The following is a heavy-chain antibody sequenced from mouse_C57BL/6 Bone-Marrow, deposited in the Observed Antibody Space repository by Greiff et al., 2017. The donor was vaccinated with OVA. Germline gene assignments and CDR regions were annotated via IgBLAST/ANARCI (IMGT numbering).Heavy chain of an antibody. J-gene: IGHJ2*01. CDR1: GYTFTSYW. CDR3: ARSKGRNYDGYFDY. CDR2: INPSSGYT. V-gene: IGHV1-7*01. D-gene: IGHD2-4*01. Sequence: QVQLQQSGAELAKPGASVKLSCKASGYTFTSYWMHWVKQRPGQGLEWIGYINPSSGYTKYNQKFKDKATLTADNSSSTAYMQLSSLTYEDSAVYYCARSKGRNYDGYFDYWGQGTTLTVSS.